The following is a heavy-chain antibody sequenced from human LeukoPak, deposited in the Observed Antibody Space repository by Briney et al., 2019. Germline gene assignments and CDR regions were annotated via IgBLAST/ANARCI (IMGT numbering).Heavy chain of an antibody. V-gene: IGHV3-9*01. J-gene: IGHJ4*02. CDR1: GFTFDYYA. CDR3: AKGYYYDSNPIDY. Sequence: GRCRRLSSAASGFTFDYYATHWDRQAPGKGLEWVSLISWNSSSIGYADSVKGRFTISRDNAKKPLYLQMNSLRAEDTALYYCAKGYYYDSNPIDYWGQGTLVTVSS. D-gene: IGHD3-22*01. CDR2: ISWNSSSI.